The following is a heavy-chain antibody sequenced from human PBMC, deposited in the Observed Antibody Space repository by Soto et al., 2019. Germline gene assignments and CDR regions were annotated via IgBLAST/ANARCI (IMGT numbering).Heavy chain of an antibody. J-gene: IGHJ6*03. CDR2: IKQDGSEK. CDR1: GFTFSSYW. Sequence: PGGSLRLSCAASGFTFSSYWMSWVRQAPGKGLERVANIKQDGSEKYYMDSVKGRFTISRDNAKNSLYLQMNSLRAEDTAVYYCARRFLEWLSPDYYYYYMDVWGKGTTVTVSS. CDR3: ARRFLEWLSPDYYYYYMDV. D-gene: IGHD3-3*01. V-gene: IGHV3-7*01.